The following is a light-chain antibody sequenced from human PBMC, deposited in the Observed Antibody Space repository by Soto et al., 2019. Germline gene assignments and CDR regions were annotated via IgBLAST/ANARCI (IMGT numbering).Light chain of an antibody. V-gene: IGKV3-20*01. J-gene: IGKJ1*01. Sequence: EIVLTQSPGSLSLSRGERATLCCRASQTVSNNYLAWYQQKPGQAPRLVIYGASNRATGIPDRFSASGSGTDFTLTISRLEPEDFAVYYCQQYISSPLTFGQGTKVDIK. CDR1: QTVSNNY. CDR3: QQYISSPLT. CDR2: GAS.